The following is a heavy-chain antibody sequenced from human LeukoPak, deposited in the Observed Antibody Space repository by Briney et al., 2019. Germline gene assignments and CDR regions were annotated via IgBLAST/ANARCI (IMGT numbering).Heavy chain of an antibody. Sequence: ASVKVSCKASGFTFINYYMHWVRQAPGQGLEWLGIINLSGGSTHYPQKFQDRVTMTRDTPTSTAYMELSSLRSEDTAVYYCARDLDYGEKSEDYWGQGTLVTVSS. J-gene: IGHJ4*02. CDR2: INLSGGST. V-gene: IGHV1-46*01. CDR1: GFTFINYY. D-gene: IGHD4/OR15-4a*01. CDR3: ARDLDYGEKSEDY.